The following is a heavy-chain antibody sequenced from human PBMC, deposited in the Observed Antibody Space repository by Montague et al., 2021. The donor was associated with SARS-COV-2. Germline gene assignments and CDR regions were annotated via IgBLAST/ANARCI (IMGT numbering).Heavy chain of an antibody. Sequence: SETLSLTCTVSGGSVSSSSYYWGWIRQPPGKGLEWIGSIYYTGSTYYNPSLKSRLTISVDTSKNQFSLKLSSVTAADTAVYYCAVNTTGSGNGMDVWGQGTTVTVSS. J-gene: IGHJ6*02. CDR2: IYYTGST. D-gene: IGHD4-17*01. CDR3: AVNTTGSGNGMDV. CDR1: GGSVSSSSYY. V-gene: IGHV4-39*01.